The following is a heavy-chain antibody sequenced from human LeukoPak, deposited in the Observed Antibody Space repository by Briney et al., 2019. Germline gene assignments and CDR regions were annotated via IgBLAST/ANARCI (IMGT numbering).Heavy chain of an antibody. CDR3: ASAYSSSWYINY. D-gene: IGHD6-13*01. J-gene: IGHJ4*02. Sequence: PGGSLGLSCAASGFTFSSYWMSWVRQAPGKGLEWVANIKQDGSEKYYVDSVKGRFTISRDNAKNSLYLQMNSLRAEDTAVYYCASAYSSSWYINYWGQGTLVTVSS. V-gene: IGHV3-7*01. CDR1: GFTFSSYW. CDR2: IKQDGSEK.